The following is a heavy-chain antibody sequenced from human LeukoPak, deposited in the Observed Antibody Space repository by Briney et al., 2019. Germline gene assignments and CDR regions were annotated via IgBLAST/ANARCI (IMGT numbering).Heavy chain of an antibody. V-gene: IGHV3-7*01. Sequence: PGGSLRLSCAASGFSFSTYWMSWVRQAPGKGLEWVANIKVDGSEEYYVDSVKGRFTISRDNAKNSLYLQMNSLRAEDTAVYYCARHKKNSSGWYQLSPFDYWGQGTLVTVSS. J-gene: IGHJ4*02. D-gene: IGHD6-19*01. CDR1: GFSFSTYW. CDR3: ARHKKNSSGWYQLSPFDY. CDR2: IKVDGSEE.